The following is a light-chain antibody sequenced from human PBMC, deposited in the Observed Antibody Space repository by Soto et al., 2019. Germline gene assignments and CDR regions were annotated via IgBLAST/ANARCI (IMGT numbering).Light chain of an antibody. Sequence: AIQMTKSPSTLSASAGDRGTITCRASQRVXNILAWDQQEPGKAPKVLXSHASTLQRGGPSRLSGSGSGTDFTLPISSLQTEDFANYYFLQDYNDTPTFGQGTKVDI. CDR3: LQDYNDTPT. V-gene: IGKV1-6*01. CDR2: HAS. J-gene: IGKJ1*01. CDR1: QRVXNI.